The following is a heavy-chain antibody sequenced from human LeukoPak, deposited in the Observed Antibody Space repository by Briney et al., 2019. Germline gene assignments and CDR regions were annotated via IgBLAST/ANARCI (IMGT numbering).Heavy chain of an antibody. CDR1: GFTFSSYA. Sequence: PGGSLRLSCAASGFTFSSYAMHWVRQAPGKGLEWVAVISYDGSNKYYADSVKGRFTISRDNSKNTLYLQMNSLRAEDTAVYYCARPYYDFWSGYYNNAFDIWGQGTMVTVSS. V-gene: IGHV3-30*04. CDR3: ARPYYDFWSGYYNNAFDI. J-gene: IGHJ3*02. CDR2: ISYDGSNK. D-gene: IGHD3-3*01.